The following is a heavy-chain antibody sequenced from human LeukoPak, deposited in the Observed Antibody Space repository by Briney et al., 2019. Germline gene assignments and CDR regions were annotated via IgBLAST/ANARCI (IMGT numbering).Heavy chain of an antibody. CDR1: GGSFSGYY. CDR3: ARDLGNYYDSSGYYP. D-gene: IGHD3-22*01. Sequence: SETLSLTCAVYGGSFSGYYWSWIRQPPGKGLEWIGEINHSGSTNYNPSLKSRVTISVDTSKNQFSLKLSSVTAADTAVYYCARDLGNYYDSSGYYPWGQGTLVTVSS. V-gene: IGHV4-34*01. CDR2: INHSGST. J-gene: IGHJ5*02.